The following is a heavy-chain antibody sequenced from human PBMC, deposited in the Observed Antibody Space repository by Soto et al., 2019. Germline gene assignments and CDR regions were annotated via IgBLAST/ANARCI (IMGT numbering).Heavy chain of an antibody. D-gene: IGHD3-22*01. CDR1: GFTFSGSA. V-gene: IGHV3-73*01. Sequence: GGSLRLSCAASGFTFSGSAMHWVRQASGKGLEWVGRIRSKANSYATAYAASVKGRFTISRDDSKNTAYLQMNSLKTEDTAVYYCTSDKAQVYYGIYFRAQRTTVPVS. CDR2: IRSKANSYAT. CDR3: TSDKAQVYYGIYF. J-gene: IGHJ6*02.